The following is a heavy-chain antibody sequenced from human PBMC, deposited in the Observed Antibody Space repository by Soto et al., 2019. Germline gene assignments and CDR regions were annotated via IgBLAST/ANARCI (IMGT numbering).Heavy chain of an antibody. Sequence: QVQVVESGGGVVQPGRSLRLSCAASGFFVSTYGMHWVRQAPGKGLEWVAVISTDGNDEYYIDSVKGRFTISRDNSKNTLYLQRNTMNTEDTALYYCAKYIHSGRNHLGADYLGQCTLVPVSS. D-gene: IGHD1-26*01. J-gene: IGHJ4*02. CDR3: AKYIHSGRNHLGADY. V-gene: IGHV3-30*18. CDR1: GFFVSTYG. CDR2: ISTDGNDE.